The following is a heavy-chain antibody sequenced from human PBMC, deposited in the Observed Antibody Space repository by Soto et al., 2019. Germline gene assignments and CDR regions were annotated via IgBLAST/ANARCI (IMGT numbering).Heavy chain of an antibody. V-gene: IGHV4-31*03. D-gene: IGHD3-10*01. Sequence: PSETLSLTCTVSGGSMSSGGYYWSSIRQHPGKGLEWIGYIYYSGSTYYNPSLKGRVTISVDTSKNQFSLKLSSVTAADTAVYYCARGGRGSGGSYYYYGMDVWGQGTTVTVSS. J-gene: IGHJ6*02. CDR1: GGSMSSGGYY. CDR3: ARGGRGSGGSYYYYGMDV. CDR2: IYYSGST.